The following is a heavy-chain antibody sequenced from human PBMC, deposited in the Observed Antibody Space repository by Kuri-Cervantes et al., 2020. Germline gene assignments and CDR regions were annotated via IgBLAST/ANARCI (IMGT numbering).Heavy chain of an antibody. CDR3: AREYGEDAFDI. J-gene: IGHJ3*02. CDR2: ISSSSSYI. D-gene: IGHD4-17*01. CDR1: GFTFSSYS. V-gene: IGHV3-21*01. Sequence: GGSLRLSCAASGFTFSSYSMNWVRQAAGKGLEWVSSISSSSSYIYYADSVKGRFTISRDNAKNSLYLQMNSLRAEDTAVYYCAREYGEDAFDIWGQGTMVTVSS.